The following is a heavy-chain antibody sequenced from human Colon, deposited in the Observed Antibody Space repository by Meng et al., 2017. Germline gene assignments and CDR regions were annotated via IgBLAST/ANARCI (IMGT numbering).Heavy chain of an antibody. CDR1: RFTFSIYA. V-gene: IGHV3-23*01. CDR3: AKNGEGYYFDY. J-gene: IGHJ4*02. Sequence: GESLKISCAASRFTFSIYAMNWFRQAPGKGLEWVSGISNSGSNTYYADSVKGRFTISRDNSKNTVYLQMNSLRAEDTAVYYCAKNGEGYYFDYWGQGTLVTVSS. CDR2: ISNSGSNT. D-gene: IGHD3-10*01.